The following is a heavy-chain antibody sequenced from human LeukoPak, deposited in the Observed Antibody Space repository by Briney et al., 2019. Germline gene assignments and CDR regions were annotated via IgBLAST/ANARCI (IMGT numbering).Heavy chain of an antibody. J-gene: IGHJ4*02. CDR1: GYTVTGYY. Sequence: ASVRVSCKASGYTVTGYYIHRVRQAPGQGLEWMGWLNPNTGVTNYPQKFQGRVTMTRDTSINTAYVDLSTLRSDDTAVYYCATAPGSHYHFDHWGQGTLVTVSS. CDR2: LNPNTGVT. CDR3: ATAPGSHYHFDH. V-gene: IGHV1-2*02. D-gene: IGHD1-26*01.